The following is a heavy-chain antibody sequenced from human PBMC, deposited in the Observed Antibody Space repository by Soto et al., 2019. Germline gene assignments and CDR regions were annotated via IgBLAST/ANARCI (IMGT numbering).Heavy chain of an antibody. V-gene: IGHV1-2*04. Sequence: QVQLVQSGAEVKKPGASVKVSCKASGYTFTGYYMHWVRQAPGQGLEWMGWINPNSGGTNYAQKFQGCVTMTRDTSISTAYMELSRLRSDHTAVYHCARTHSNYDPFDSWGQGTLVTVSS. CDR3: ARTHSNYDPFDS. CDR2: INPNSGGT. J-gene: IGHJ4*02. D-gene: IGHD4-4*01. CDR1: GYTFTGYY.